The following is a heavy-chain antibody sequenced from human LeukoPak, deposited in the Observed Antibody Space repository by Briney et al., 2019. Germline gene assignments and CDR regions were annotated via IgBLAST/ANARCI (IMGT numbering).Heavy chain of an antibody. CDR2: IKQDGNEK. J-gene: IGHJ4*02. V-gene: IGHV3-7*03. Sequence: GGSLRLSCVASGFTFTNYWMTWVRQAPGKQPEWVANIKQDGNEKIYVDSVKGQFTISRDNSKKSVYLQMNSLRAEDTAVYYCATLAGAVTYWGQGTLVTVSS. CDR1: GFTFTNYW. D-gene: IGHD1-26*01. CDR3: ATLAGAVTY.